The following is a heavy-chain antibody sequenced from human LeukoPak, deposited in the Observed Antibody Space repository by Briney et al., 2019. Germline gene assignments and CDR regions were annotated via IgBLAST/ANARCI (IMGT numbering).Heavy chain of an antibody. CDR3: AREELGFDH. CDR1: GDSVSSNSAA. CDR2: TYYRSTWYY. V-gene: IGHV6-1*01. D-gene: IGHD3-16*01. Sequence: SQTLSLTCAVSGDSVSSNSAAWTWIRQSPSRGLEWLGRTYYRSTWYYEYSVSVESQITINPETSKNQFSLQVNSVSPEDTAVYYCAREELGFDHWGQGTLVTVSS. J-gene: IGHJ4*02.